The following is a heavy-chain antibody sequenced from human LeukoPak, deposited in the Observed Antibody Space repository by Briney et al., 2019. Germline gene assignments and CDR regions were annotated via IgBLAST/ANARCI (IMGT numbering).Heavy chain of an antibody. CDR3: AITSGYYTRHYYYMDV. Sequence: RASVKVSCKASGGTFSSYAISWVRQAPGQGLEWMGGIIPIFGTANYAQKFQGRVTITTDESTSTAYMELSSLRSEDTAVYYCAITSGYYTRHYYYMDVWGKGTTVTVSS. J-gene: IGHJ6*03. V-gene: IGHV1-69*05. CDR1: GGTFSSYA. CDR2: IIPIFGTA. D-gene: IGHD3-3*01.